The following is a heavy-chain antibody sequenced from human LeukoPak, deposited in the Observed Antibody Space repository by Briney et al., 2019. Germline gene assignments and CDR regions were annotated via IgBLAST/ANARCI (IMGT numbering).Heavy chain of an antibody. CDR2: IYYSGST. D-gene: IGHD2-2*01. CDR1: GGSISSHY. V-gene: IGHV4-59*11. CDR3: ARENSYCSSTSCYYYYMDV. J-gene: IGHJ6*03. Sequence: SETLSLTCTVSGGSISSHYWSWIRQPPGKGLEWIGYIYYSGSTNYNPSLKSRVTISVDTSKNQFSLKLSPVTAADTAVYYCARENSYCSSTSCYYYYMDVWGKGTTVTVSS.